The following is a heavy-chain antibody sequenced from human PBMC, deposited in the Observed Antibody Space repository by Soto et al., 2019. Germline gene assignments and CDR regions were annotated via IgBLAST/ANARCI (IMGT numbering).Heavy chain of an antibody. CDR3: VKDVHLVAGPYCDY. J-gene: IGHJ4*02. Sequence: EVQLLESGGGLVQPGGSLRLSCAASGFTFKSYAMSWVRQAPGKGLEWVSVVSGRGDSTYYADSVRGRFTISRDNSKSAVYLQMNSLRAEETDVYYCVKDVHLVAGPYCDYWGQVTRVTVSS. D-gene: IGHD6-19*01. V-gene: IGHV3-23*01. CDR1: GFTFKSYA. CDR2: VSGRGDST.